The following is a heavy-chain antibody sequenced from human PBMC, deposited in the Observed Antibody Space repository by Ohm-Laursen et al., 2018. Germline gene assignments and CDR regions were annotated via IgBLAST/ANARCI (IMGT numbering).Heavy chain of an antibody. J-gene: IGHJ5*02. CDR3: ARLDFDWLNWFDP. CDR1: GFTFSSYG. V-gene: IGHV3-30*03. CDR2: ISYDESDE. Sequence: SLRLSCAAPGFTFSSYGMHWVRQAPGKGLEWVALISYDESDEYYADSVKGRFTISRDNAKNTLYLQMNSLRAEDTAVYYCARLDFDWLNWFDPWGQGTLVTVSS. D-gene: IGHD3-9*01.